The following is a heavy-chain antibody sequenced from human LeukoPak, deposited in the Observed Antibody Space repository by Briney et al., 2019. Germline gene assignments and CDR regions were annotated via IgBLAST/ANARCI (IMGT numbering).Heavy chain of an antibody. J-gene: IGHJ4*02. CDR3: ARAGGIPASFDY. V-gene: IGHV4-4*07. D-gene: IGHD6-25*01. Sequence: PSETLSLTCSVSGGPISSDYWNWIRQSAGKGLEWIGRIYASGITNYNPSPRSRVTMSIDTSKNQFSLRLSSVTAADTAVYYCARAGGIPASFDYWGQGTLVTRSS. CDR2: IYASGIT. CDR1: GGPISSDY.